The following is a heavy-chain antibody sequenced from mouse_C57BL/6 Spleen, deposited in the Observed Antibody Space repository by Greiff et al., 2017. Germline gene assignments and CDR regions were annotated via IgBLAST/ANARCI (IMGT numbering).Heavy chain of an antibody. CDR3: TRDYSSRGYFDY. D-gene: IGHD1-1*01. Sequence: VQLQQPGAELVKPGASVKMSCKASGYTFTSYWITWVKQRPGQGLEWIGDIYPGSGSTNYNEKFKSKATLTVDTSSSTAYMQLSIMTSEDAADYYCTRDYSSRGYFDYWGQGTTLTVSS. J-gene: IGHJ2*01. V-gene: IGHV1-55*01. CDR1: GYTFTSYW. CDR2: IYPGSGST.